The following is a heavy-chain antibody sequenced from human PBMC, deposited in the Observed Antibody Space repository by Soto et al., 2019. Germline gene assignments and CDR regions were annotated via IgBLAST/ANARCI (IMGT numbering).Heavy chain of an antibody. CDR3: ASLYYDSSGYSDAFDI. D-gene: IGHD3-22*01. J-gene: IGHJ3*02. CDR1: GYSFTSYW. V-gene: IGHV5-51*01. CDR2: IYPGDSDT. Sequence: PGESLKISCKGSGYSFTSYWIGWVRQMPGKGLGWMGIIYPGDSDTRYSPSFQGQVTISADKSISTAYLQWSSLKASDTAMYYCASLYYDSSGYSDAFDIWGQGTMVTVSS.